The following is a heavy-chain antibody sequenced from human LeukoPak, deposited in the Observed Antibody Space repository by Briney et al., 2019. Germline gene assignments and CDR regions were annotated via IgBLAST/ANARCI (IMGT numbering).Heavy chain of an antibody. V-gene: IGHV1-69*04. J-gene: IGHJ3*02. D-gene: IGHD1-26*01. CDR2: IIPLLDIR. CDR3: ARSGQRGATHTFDI. CDR1: GGTFSNYA. Sequence: SVKVSCKASGGTFSNYAFSWVRQAPGQGLEWMGRIIPLLDIRNNAQKFQGRVTITADKSTSTVYMELSSLRSEDTALYYCARSGQRGATHTFDIWGQGTMVTVSS.